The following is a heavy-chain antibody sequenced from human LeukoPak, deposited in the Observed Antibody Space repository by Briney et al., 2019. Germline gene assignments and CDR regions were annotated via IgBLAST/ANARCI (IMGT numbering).Heavy chain of an antibody. V-gene: IGHV4-59*01. D-gene: IGHD5-12*01. J-gene: IGHJ2*01. CDR1: GGSISGYF. Sequence: SETLSVTCTVSGGSISGYFWSWVRQPPGKGLEWIGCVHNTGSTTYNPSLKSRVTMSVDTSNNQLSLKLTSLTAADTAVYYCARYSLVASGWHFDLWGRGTLVTVSS. CDR2: VHNTGST. CDR3: ARYSLVASGWHFDL.